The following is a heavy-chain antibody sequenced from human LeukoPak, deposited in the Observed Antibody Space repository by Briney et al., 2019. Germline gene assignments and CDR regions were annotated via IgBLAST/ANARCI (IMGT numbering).Heavy chain of an antibody. J-gene: IGHJ4*02. Sequence: SETLSLTCAAYGWSFSGYYWSWIRQPPGKGLEWIGEINHSGSTNYNPSLKSRVTISVDTSKNQFSLKLSSVTAADTAVYYCARSGSSGWPGGFDYWGQGTLVTVSS. D-gene: IGHD6-19*01. CDR3: ARSGSSGWPGGFDY. CDR2: INHSGST. CDR1: GWSFSGYY. V-gene: IGHV4-34*01.